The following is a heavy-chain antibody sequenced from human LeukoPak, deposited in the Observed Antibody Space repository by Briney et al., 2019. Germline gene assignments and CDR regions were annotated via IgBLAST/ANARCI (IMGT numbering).Heavy chain of an antibody. CDR1: GASVNDYF. D-gene: IGHD3-16*01. J-gene: IGHJ6*03. Sequence: ETLSLTCSVSGASVNDYFWSWIRQAPGRGLEWLGQVYFGGAAEYSPSLKGRVTISLDASTNKVSLSLRSATPADTAVYFCAREIVLMMSDAASPYFMDVWGRGTTVTVAS. V-gene: IGHV4-59*02. CDR2: VYFGGAA. CDR3: AREIVLMMSDAASPYFMDV.